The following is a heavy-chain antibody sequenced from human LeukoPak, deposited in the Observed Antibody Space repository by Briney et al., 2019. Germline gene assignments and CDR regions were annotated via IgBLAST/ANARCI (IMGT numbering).Heavy chain of an antibody. D-gene: IGHD3-16*02. CDR1: GFTFSSYA. CDR2: ISGSGGST. CDR3: AKGSEGELSSLLGLDFDY. V-gene: IGHV3-23*01. Sequence: GGSLRLSCAASGFTFSSYAMSWVRQAPGKGLEWVSAISGSGGSTYYADSVKGRFTISRDNSKNTLYLQMNSLRAEDTAVYYCAKGSEGELSSLLGLDFDYWGQGTLVTVSS. J-gene: IGHJ4*02.